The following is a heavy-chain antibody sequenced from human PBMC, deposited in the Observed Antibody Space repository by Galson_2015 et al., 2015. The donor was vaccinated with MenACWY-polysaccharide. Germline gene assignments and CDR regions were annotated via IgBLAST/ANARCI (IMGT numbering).Heavy chain of an antibody. CDR3: VKARGSERSYYSLDV. CDR2: INWNSGSV. Sequence: SLRLSCAATGFTFDDYAMHWVRQAPGKGLEWVSGINWNSGSVAYADSVKGRFTISRDDAKSSLFLHMSSLRTEDTALYFCVKARGSERSYYSLDVWGHGTTVTASS. V-gene: IGHV3-9*01. D-gene: IGHD3-10*01. J-gene: IGHJ6*03. CDR1: GFTFDDYA.